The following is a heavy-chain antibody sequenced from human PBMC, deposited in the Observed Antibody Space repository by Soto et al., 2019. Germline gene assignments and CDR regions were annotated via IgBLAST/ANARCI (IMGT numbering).Heavy chain of an antibody. CDR1: GFTFSNAW. V-gene: IGHV3-15*01. CDR3: TTEAYGDYDYDAFDI. J-gene: IGHJ3*02. CDR2: IKSKTDGGTT. Sequence: GGSLRLSCAASGFTFSNAWMSWVRQAPGKGLEWVGRIKSKTDGGTTDYAAPVKGRFTISRDDSKNTLYLQMNSLKTEDTAVYYCTTEAYGDYDYDAFDIWGQGTMVTVSS. D-gene: IGHD4-17*01.